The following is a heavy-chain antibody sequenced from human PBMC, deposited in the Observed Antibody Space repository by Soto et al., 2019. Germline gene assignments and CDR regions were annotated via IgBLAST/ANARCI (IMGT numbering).Heavy chain of an antibody. CDR2: INPNSGGT. V-gene: IGHV1-2*04. CDR1: GYTFTGYY. J-gene: IGHJ6*02. CDR3: ARADIVLVPAATHYYYSMDE. Sequence: ASVKVSCKASGYTFTGYYMHWVRQAPGQGLEWMGWINPNSGGTNYAQKFQGWVTMTRDTSISTAYMELSRLRSDDTAVYYCARADIVLVPAATHYYYSMDEWGQGTTVTLSS. D-gene: IGHD2-2*01.